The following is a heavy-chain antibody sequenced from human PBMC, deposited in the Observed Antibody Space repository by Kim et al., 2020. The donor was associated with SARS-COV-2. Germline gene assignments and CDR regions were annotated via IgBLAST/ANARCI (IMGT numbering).Heavy chain of an antibody. V-gene: IGHV3-7*01. Sequence: DSVKGRFTISRDNAKNSLYLQMNSLRAEDTAVYYCARGTAVVVPDYFDYWGQGTLVTVSS. CDR3: ARGTAVVVPDYFDY. D-gene: IGHD2-2*01. J-gene: IGHJ4*02.